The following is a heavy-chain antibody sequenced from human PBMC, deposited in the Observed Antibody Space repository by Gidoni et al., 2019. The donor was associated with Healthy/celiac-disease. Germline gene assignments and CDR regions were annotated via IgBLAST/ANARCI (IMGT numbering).Heavy chain of an antibody. V-gene: IGHV3-23*01. CDR2: ISGMGLST. Sequence: EVQMLESGGGLVQHGGAMRLYCAASGLTFSSSARSVVRQASGKGLWGVSAISGMGLSTYYEDSVKGRFTIARENSKNTLYLQMNSLRAEYTAVDYCAKKPTEVVAARREYYWGQGTLVTVSA. J-gene: IGHJ4*02. D-gene: IGHD2-15*01. CDR1: GLTFSSSA. CDR3: AKKPTEVVAARREYY.